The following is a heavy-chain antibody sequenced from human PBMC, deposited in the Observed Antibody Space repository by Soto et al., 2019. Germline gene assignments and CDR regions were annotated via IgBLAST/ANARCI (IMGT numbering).Heavy chain of an antibody. CDR3: ARDYYGSGSTTYYYGMDV. D-gene: IGHD3-10*01. Sequence: GGSLRLSCAASGFTFSSYSMNWVRQAPGKGLEWVSSISSSSSYIYYADSVKGRFTISRDNAKNSLYLQMNSLRAEDTAVYYCARDYYGSGSTTYYYGMDVWGQGTTVTVS. CDR2: ISSSSSYI. J-gene: IGHJ6*02. V-gene: IGHV3-21*01. CDR1: GFTFSSYS.